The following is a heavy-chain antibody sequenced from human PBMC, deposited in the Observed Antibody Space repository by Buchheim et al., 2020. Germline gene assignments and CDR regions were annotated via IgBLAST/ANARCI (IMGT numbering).Heavy chain of an antibody. V-gene: IGHV1-2*04. CDR3: ARGEPSGLDY. Sequence: QVQLVQSGAEVKKPGASVKVSCKASGYTFTGYYMHWVRQAPGQGLEWMGWINPKSGGTNYAQKFQGWVHTNRDTSHHSPHMELSRLRSDDTAVYYCARGEPSGLDYWGQGTL. J-gene: IGHJ4*02. D-gene: IGHD1-26*01. CDR1: GYTFTGYY. CDR2: INPKSGGT.